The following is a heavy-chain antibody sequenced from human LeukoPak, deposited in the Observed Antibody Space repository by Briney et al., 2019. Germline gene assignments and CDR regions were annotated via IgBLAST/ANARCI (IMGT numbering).Heavy chain of an antibody. CDR3: ARPLRRDIVLMVYARTITGPDY. V-gene: IGHV3-43D*03. CDR2: ISWYGDST. Sequence: GGPLPLPCAASGFPFDGYALHWARQPPGRGGGWVSLISWYGDSTYYADSVKGRYTISNDNDKNSLYLQMNSLRAEDTAVYYCARPLRRDIVLMVYARTITGPDYWGQGTLVTGSS. CDR1: GFPFDGYA. J-gene: IGHJ4*02. D-gene: IGHD2-8*01.